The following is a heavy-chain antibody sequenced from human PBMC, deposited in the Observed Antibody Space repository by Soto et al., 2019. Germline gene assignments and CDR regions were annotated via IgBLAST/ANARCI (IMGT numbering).Heavy chain of an antibody. J-gene: IGHJ2*01. Sequence: GGSLRLSCAASGFIFSNYGMHWVRQAPGKGLEWVAVIWYDGSHESYADSVKGRFTISRDNSKNTLFLQMNSLRAEDTAVYYCARDRYSYDSRAYQGVDWYFDLWGRGTLVTVSS. CDR1: GFIFSNYG. CDR3: ARDRYSYDSRAYQGVDWYFDL. D-gene: IGHD3-22*01. V-gene: IGHV3-33*01. CDR2: IWYDGSHE.